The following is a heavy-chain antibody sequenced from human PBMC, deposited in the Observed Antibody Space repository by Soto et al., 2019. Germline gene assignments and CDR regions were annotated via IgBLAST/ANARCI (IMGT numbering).Heavy chain of an antibody. Sequence: EVQLVESGGGLVQPGGSLRLSCEASGFTFSAYWMGWVCQAPGTGLQWVATIKTDGSEEYYVDSVTGRFTISRDNDKNSLYLQLNTLRAEETGVYYCARPIRGSPEDVWGQGTTVTVSS. V-gene: IGHV3-7*05. CDR3: ARPIRGSPEDV. CDR1: GFTFSAYW. D-gene: IGHD1-20*01. CDR2: IKTDGSEE. J-gene: IGHJ6*02.